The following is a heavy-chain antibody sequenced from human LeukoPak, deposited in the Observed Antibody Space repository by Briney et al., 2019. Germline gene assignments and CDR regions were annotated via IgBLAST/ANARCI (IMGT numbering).Heavy chain of an antibody. V-gene: IGHV3-30-3*01. CDR2: ILHDSSKH. CDR3: ARDLSGSYMSDY. CDR1: GFTFSNYA. Sequence: GGSLRLSCTAPGFTFSNYALHWARQAPGKALKGGAFILHDSSKHYHAHSVKGRLTISRANSKNPLYLQMHSLTDEHPDVYYCARDLSGSYMSDYWGEGTLVTVSS. J-gene: IGHJ4*02. D-gene: IGHD3-10*01.